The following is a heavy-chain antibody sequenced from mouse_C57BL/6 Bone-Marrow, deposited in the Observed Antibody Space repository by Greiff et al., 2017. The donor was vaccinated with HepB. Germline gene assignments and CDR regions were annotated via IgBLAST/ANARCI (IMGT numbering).Heavy chain of an antibody. CDR1: GYTFTEYT. J-gene: IGHJ3*01. Sequence: VKLVESGAELVKPGASVKLSCKASGYTFTEYTIHWVKQRSGQGLEWIGWFYPGSGSIKYNEKFKDKATLTADKSSSTVYMELSRLTSEDSAVYFCARHEANWDGFAYWGQGTLVTVSA. CDR3: ARHEANWDGFAY. D-gene: IGHD4-1*02. CDR2: FYPGSGSI. V-gene: IGHV1-62-2*01.